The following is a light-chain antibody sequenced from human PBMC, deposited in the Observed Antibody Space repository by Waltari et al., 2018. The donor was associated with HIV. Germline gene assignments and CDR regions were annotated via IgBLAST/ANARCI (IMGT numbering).Light chain of an antibody. CDR3: QVWDSSSDHYV. V-gene: IGLV3-21*02. J-gene: IGLJ1*01. CDR1: NPGSKT. CDR2: DDS. Sequence: SVLTHSPSPSVASGLTARIIRGANNPGSKTVHWYQQRPGPAPVLVVYDDSDRPSGIPERFSGSNSGNTATLTISRVEAGDEADYYCQVWDSSSDHYVFGTGTKVTVL.